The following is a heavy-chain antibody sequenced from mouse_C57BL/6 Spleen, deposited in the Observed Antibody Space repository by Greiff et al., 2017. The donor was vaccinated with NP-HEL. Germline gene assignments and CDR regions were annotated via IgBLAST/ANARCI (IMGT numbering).Heavy chain of an antibody. D-gene: IGHD2-5*01. V-gene: IGHV1-55*01. CDR2: IYPGSGST. J-gene: IGHJ4*01. CDR1: GYTFTSYW. CDR3: AREWDYSNSYAMDY. Sequence: QVHVKQPGAELVKPGASVKMSCKASGYTFTSYWITWVKQRPGQGLEWIGDIYPGSGSTNYNEKFKSKATLTVDTSSSTAYMQLSSLTSEDSAVYYCAREWDYSNSYAMDYWGQGTSVTVSS.